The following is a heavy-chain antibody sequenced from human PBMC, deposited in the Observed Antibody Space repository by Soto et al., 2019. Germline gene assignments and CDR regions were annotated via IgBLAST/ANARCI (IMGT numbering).Heavy chain of an antibody. D-gene: IGHD6-19*01. CDR2: IYDSGRT. V-gene: IGHV4-59*02. CDR1: GDSVRNQY. Sequence: PSETLSLTCTVSGDSVRNQYWSWIRRHPGRGRRGIGYIYDSGRTYYNPSFKSRVTISVDTSQNQFSLKLCSVTAADTAVYFCARLHLDIAVAGSTDYWGQGTRVTVSS. J-gene: IGHJ4*02. CDR3: ARLHLDIAVAGSTDY.